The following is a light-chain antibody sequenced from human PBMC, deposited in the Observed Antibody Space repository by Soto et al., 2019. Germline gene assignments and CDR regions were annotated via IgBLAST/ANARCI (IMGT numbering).Light chain of an antibody. Sequence: EIVVPQSPSTLAVSPRKRATLSCRASQTVTSGYLAWYQQKPGQAPRLLIYGVSTGATGIPDRFSGSGSGTDFTLTISRLEPEDFAVYFCQVYGTSSKPFGQGTKVAIK. V-gene: IGKV3-20*01. J-gene: IGKJ1*01. CDR1: QTVTSGY. CDR3: QVYGTSSKP. CDR2: GVS.